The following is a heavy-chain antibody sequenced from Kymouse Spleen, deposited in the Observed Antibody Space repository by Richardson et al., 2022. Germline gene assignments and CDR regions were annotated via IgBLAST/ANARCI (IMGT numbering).Heavy chain of an antibody. CDR2: TYYRSKWYN. Sequence: QVQLQQSGPGLVKPSQTLSLTCAISGDSVSSNSAAWNWIRQSPSRGLEWLGRTYYRSKWYNDYAVSVKSRITINPDTSKNQFSLQLNSVTPEDTAVYYCAREGGNWNYLLDYYYGMDVWGQGTTVTVSS. V-gene: IGHV6-1*01. CDR1: GDSVSSNSAA. D-gene: IGHD1-7*01. J-gene: IGHJ6*02. CDR3: AREGGNWNYLLDYYYGMDV.